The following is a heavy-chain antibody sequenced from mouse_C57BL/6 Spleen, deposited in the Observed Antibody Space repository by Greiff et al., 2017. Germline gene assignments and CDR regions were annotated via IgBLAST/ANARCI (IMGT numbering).Heavy chain of an antibody. V-gene: IGHV7-3*01. CDR1: GFTFTDYY. CDR2: IRNKANGYTT. CDR3: ARYYGYDRAAYVDY. Sequence: EVQLVESGGGLVQPGGSLSLSCAASGFTFTDYYMSWVRQPPGKALEWLGFIRNKANGYTTEYSASVKGRFTISRDNSQSILYLQMNALRAEDSATYYCARYYGYDRAAYVDYGGQGTTLTVSS. J-gene: IGHJ2*01. D-gene: IGHD2-2*01.